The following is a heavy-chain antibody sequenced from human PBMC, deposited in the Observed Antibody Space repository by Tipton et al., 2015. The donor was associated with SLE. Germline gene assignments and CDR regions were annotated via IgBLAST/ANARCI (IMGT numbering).Heavy chain of an antibody. CDR2: IYYSGST. D-gene: IGHD2-15*01. Sequence: TLSLTCTVSGGSISSYYWSWIRQPPGKGLEWIGYIYYSGSTNYNPSLKSRVTISVDTSKNQFSLKLSSVTAADTAVYYCASSGQYYYYYYMDVWGKGTTVTVSS. CDR3: ASSGQYYYYYYMDV. CDR1: GGSISSYY. V-gene: IGHV4-59*01. J-gene: IGHJ6*03.